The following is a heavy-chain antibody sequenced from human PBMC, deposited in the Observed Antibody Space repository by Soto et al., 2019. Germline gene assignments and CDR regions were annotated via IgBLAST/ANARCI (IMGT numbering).Heavy chain of an antibody. V-gene: IGHV4-59*01. CDR1: GGSISSYD. D-gene: IGHD6-13*01. CDR3: ARDGNIAAAGMGFDY. Sequence: PSETLSLTCTVSGGSISSYDWSWIRQHPGKGLEWIGYIFYSGSTNYNPSLKSRVIISVDTSKNQVSLKLSSVTAADTAVYWCARDGNIAAAGMGFDYWGQGTLVTVSS. CDR2: IFYSGST. J-gene: IGHJ4*02.